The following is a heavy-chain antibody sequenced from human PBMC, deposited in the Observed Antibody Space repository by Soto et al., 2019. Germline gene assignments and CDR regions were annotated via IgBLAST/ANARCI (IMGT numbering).Heavy chain of an antibody. V-gene: IGHV3-15*01. J-gene: IGHJ4*02. D-gene: IGHD3-10*01. CDR1: GFTFSNAW. Sequence: PGGSLRLSCAASGFTFSNAWMSWVRQAPGKGLEWVGRIKSKTDGGTTDDAAPVKGRFTISRGDSKNTLYLQMNSMKTEDTAVYYCTTSSYYYGSGRYYFDYWGQGTLVTVSS. CDR3: TTSSYYYGSGRYYFDY. CDR2: IKSKTDGGTT.